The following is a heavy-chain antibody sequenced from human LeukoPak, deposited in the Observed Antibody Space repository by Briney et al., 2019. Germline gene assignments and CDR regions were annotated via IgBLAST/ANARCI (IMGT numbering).Heavy chain of an antibody. D-gene: IGHD2-8*01. Sequence: SVKVSCKASGGTFSSYAISWVRQAPGQGLEWMGGIIPIFGTANYAQKFQGRVTITVDESTSTAYVELSSLRSEDTAVYYCARGLGVPHRFDYWGQGTLVTVSS. CDR3: ARGLGVPHRFDY. J-gene: IGHJ4*02. CDR2: IIPIFGTA. V-gene: IGHV1-69*13. CDR1: GGTFSSYA.